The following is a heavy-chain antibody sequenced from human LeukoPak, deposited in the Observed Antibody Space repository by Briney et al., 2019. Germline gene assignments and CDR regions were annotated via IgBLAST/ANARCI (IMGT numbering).Heavy chain of an antibody. J-gene: IGHJ4*02. CDR2: INPSGGST. CDR1: GYTFTSYY. Sequence: ASVKVSXKASGYTFTSYYMHWVRQAPGQGLEWMGIINPSGGSTSYAQKFQGRVTMTRDTSTSTVYMELSSLRSEDTAVYYCASPTRGYSSGWRLDYWGQGTLVTVSS. D-gene: IGHD6-19*01. V-gene: IGHV1-46*01. CDR3: ASPTRGYSSGWRLDY.